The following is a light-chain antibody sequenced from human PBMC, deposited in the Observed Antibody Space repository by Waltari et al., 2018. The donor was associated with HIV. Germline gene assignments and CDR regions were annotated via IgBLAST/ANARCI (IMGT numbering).Light chain of an antibody. CDR3: QQSFSYPLT. Sequence: DIQMTQSPTSLTASVRDSVTITCRASQTDNNKLNWYQQKPGEAPKVVIYDASTLQSGVPSRFRGGGSWTDFTLTITSLQLDDFATYFCQQSFSYPLTFGPGTKVDI. V-gene: IGKV1-39*01. CDR1: QTDNNK. J-gene: IGKJ3*01. CDR2: DAS.